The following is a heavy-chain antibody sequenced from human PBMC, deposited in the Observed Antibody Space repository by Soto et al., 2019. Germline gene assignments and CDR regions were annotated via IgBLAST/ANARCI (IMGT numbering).Heavy chain of an antibody. Sequence: GEALKISCKCSGYIFTSYCIVLGRQMPGKGLEWMGIIYPGDSDTRYSPSFQGRVTISADNSISTAYLQWSSLKASDTAMYYCARHGYSYGGVVQFDYWGQGTMVTVSS. D-gene: IGHD5-18*01. CDR2: IYPGDSDT. V-gene: IGHV5-51*01. CDR3: ARHGYSYGGVVQFDY. J-gene: IGHJ4*02. CDR1: GYIFTSYC.